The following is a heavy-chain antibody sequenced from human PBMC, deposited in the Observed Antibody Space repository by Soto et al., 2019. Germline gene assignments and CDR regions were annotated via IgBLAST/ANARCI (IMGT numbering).Heavy chain of an antibody. D-gene: IGHD2-21*01. Sequence: TGGSLRLSCAVSGFTLSTFAMTWVRQAPGKGLECVSGITGSGSQIHYADSVKGRFTISKDNSKNTLYLQMDSLRADDTAVYFCAKDAVYKDGLWLMDQWGQGTQVTVSS. CDR2: ITGSGSQI. J-gene: IGHJ4*02. CDR3: AKDAVYKDGLWLMDQ. CDR1: GFTLSTFA. V-gene: IGHV3-23*01.